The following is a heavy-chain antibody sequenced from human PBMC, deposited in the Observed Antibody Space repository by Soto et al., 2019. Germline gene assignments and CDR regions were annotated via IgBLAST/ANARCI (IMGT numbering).Heavy chain of an antibody. CDR3: AKADGCAAGTCYTGTYWFFDL. J-gene: IGHJ2*01. D-gene: IGHD2-2*02. CDR2: INSRGDKT. CDR1: GFTLSAHA. V-gene: IGHV3-23*01. Sequence: GGSLRLSCAASGFTLSAHAMNWFRQAPGKGPEWVSTINSRGDKTFYADSVKGRFTLSRDDSKNTLFPQMNSLRAEDTAMYYCAKADGCAAGTCYTGTYWFFDLWGRGTLVTVSS.